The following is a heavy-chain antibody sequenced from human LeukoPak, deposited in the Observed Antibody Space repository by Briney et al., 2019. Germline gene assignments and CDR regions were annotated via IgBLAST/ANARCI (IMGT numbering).Heavy chain of an antibody. Sequence: QPGGSLRLSCTASGXTFSTYAMTWVRQAPGKGLEWVSAISGSGVNTYYANSVKGRFAASRDNSKNTLYLQMNSLRAEDTAVYYCARGRSGYGPFDAFDLWGQGTWVTVSS. CDR1: GXTFSTYA. D-gene: IGHD3-22*01. J-gene: IGHJ3*01. V-gene: IGHV3-23*01. CDR3: ARGRSGYGPFDAFDL. CDR2: ISGSGVNT.